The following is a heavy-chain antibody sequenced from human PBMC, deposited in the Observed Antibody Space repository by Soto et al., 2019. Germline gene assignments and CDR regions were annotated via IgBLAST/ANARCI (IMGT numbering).Heavy chain of an antibody. J-gene: IGHJ4*02. CDR3: AKGSGYIDY. D-gene: IGHD3-3*01. Sequence: SLRLSCAASGFTFSNYAMSWVRQAPGKGLEWVSTISGGGYSTYYADFVKGRFTISRDNSKNSLYLQMNSLRVEDTAVYYCAKGSGYIDYWGQGTLVTVSS. V-gene: IGHV3-23*01. CDR2: ISGGGYST. CDR1: GFTFSNYA.